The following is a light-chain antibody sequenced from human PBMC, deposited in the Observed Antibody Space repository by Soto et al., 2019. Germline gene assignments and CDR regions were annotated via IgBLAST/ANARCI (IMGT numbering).Light chain of an antibody. V-gene: IGLV2-14*01. CDR2: QVT. Sequence: QSALAQPASMSGSPGQSITISCTGSGSDIATFNYVSWYQQYPGKAPKLMIYQVTSRASGVSHRFSGSKSGNTAALTISGLQTEDEAEYYCNSYASTSIYVFGTGTKLTVL. CDR1: GSDIATFNY. CDR3: NSYASTSIYV. J-gene: IGLJ1*01.